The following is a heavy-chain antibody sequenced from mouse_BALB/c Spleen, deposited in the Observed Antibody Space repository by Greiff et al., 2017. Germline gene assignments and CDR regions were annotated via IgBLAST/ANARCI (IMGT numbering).Heavy chain of an antibody. D-gene: IGHD1-2*01. J-gene: IGHJ4*01. Sequence: EVQGVESGGGLVQPGGSMKLSCVASGFTFSNYWMNWVRQSPEKGLEWVAEIRLKSNNYATHYAESVKGRFTISRDDSKSSVYLQMNNLRAEDTGIYYCTRTTAPYYAMDYWGQGTSVTVSS. CDR3: TRTTAPYYAMDY. CDR2: IRLKSNNYAT. V-gene: IGHV6-6*02. CDR1: GFTFSNYW.